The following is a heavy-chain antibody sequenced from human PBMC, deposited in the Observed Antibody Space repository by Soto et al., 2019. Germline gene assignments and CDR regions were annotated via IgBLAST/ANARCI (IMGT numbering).Heavy chain of an antibody. CDR2: ISSSSSYI. V-gene: IGHV3-21*01. CDR1: GFTFSTYS. D-gene: IGHD3-22*01. CDR3: ARYDSSGYYWPYYSYGMDV. J-gene: IGHJ6*02. Sequence: EVQLVESGGGLVKPGGSLRLSCAASGFTFSTYSMNWVRQAPGKGLEWVSSISSSSSYIYYADSVKGRFTISRDHAKNSLYLQMNSLRAEDTAVYYCARYDSSGYYWPYYSYGMDVWGQGTTVTVSS.